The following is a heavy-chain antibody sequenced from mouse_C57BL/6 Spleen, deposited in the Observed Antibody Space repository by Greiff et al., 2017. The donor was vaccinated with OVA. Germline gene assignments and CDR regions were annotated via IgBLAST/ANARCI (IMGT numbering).Heavy chain of an antibody. CDR2: INPSNGGT. Sequence: QVQLQQPGTELVKPGASVKLSCKASGYTFTSYWMHWVKQRPGQGLEWIGNINPSNGGTNYNEKFKSKATLTVDKSSSTAYMQLSSLTSEDSAVYYCARSGRDYGSSPAWFAYWGQGTLVTVSA. D-gene: IGHD1-1*01. CDR1: GYTFTSYW. CDR3: ARSGRDYGSSPAWFAY. V-gene: IGHV1-53*01. J-gene: IGHJ3*01.